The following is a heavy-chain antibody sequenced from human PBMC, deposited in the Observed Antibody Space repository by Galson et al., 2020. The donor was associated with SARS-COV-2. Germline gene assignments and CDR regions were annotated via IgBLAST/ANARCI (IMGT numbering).Heavy chain of an antibody. CDR1: GFIFSNYA. CDR3: ARAGYRYGYDYYYGMDV. Sequence: TGGSLRLSCAASGFIFSNYAMHWVRQAPGEGLEWVAVISLDGSNTYYADSLKGRFTMSRDNSKNTLYLQMNSLRADDTAVYYCARAGYRYGYDYYYGMDVWGQGTTVTVSS. V-gene: IGHV3-30-3*01. D-gene: IGHD5-18*01. CDR2: ISLDGSNT. J-gene: IGHJ6*02.